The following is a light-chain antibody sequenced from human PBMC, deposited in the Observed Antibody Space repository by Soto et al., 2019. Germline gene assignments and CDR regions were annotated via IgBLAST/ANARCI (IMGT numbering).Light chain of an antibody. CDR1: QYINTR. V-gene: IGKV3-20*01. Sequence: TLSCRASQYINTRLAWYQHRPGQAPRLLIYGASNRATGIPDRFSGSGSGTDFTLTISRLEPEDFAVYCWQQYVSSGTFGQVAKVAIK. CDR3: QQYVSSGT. J-gene: IGKJ1*01. CDR2: GAS.